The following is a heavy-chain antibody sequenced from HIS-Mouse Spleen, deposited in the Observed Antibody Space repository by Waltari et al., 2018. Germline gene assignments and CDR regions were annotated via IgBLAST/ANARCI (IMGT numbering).Heavy chain of an antibody. D-gene: IGHD7-27*01. CDR3: ARETNWGAFDY. J-gene: IGHJ4*02. Sequence: EVQLVESGGGLVQPGGSLRLSCAASGFTFSSYDMHWVRHATGKGLEWVSAIGTAGDTYYPGSVKGRFTISRENAKNSLYLQMNSLRAGDTAVYYCARETNWGAFDYWGQGTLVTVSS. CDR1: GFTFSSYD. V-gene: IGHV3-13*01. CDR2: IGTAGDT.